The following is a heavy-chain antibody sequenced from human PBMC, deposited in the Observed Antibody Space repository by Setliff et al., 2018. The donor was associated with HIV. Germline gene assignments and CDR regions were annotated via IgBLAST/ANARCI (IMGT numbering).Heavy chain of an antibody. Sequence: SETLSLTCTVSGDSISTDYWTCIRQPPGKGLEWIGYIYNSASTSYNPSLMNRVTISVDTSKNQFSLKLSSVTAADTAVYYCARHSPSDYWGQGTLVTVSS. CDR2: IYNSAST. J-gene: IGHJ4*02. CDR1: GDSISTDY. V-gene: IGHV4-59*08. CDR3: ARHSPSDY.